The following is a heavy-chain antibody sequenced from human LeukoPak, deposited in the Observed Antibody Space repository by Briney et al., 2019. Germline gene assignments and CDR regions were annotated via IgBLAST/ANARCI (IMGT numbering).Heavy chain of an antibody. CDR3: ARDRRGAVAGNYY. CDR2: IRYDGSNK. J-gene: IGHJ4*02. V-gene: IGHV3-30*02. Sequence: PVGSLRLSCAASGFTFSSYGKHWVRQAPGKGLEWLAFIRYDGSNKYYADSVKGRFTISRDNSKNTLYLQMNSLRAEDTAVYYCARDRRGAVAGNYYWGQGTLVTVSS. CDR1: GFTFSSYG. D-gene: IGHD6-19*01.